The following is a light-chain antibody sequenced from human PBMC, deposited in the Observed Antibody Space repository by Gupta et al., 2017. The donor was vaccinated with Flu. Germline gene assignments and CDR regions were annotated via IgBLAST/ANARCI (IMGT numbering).Light chain of an antibody. CDR1: ESVSSN. J-gene: IGKJ2*01. CDR2: GAS. Sequence: SPATLSVSPGERVTRSCRASESVSSNLGWYQRKPGQPPRLLIYGASNRAAGVPGMFSGSGSGTDFTLTSSSQQSEDSAIYDWQHHRHSRLFGQGTRVEVK. CDR3: QHHRHSRL. V-gene: IGKV3-15*01.